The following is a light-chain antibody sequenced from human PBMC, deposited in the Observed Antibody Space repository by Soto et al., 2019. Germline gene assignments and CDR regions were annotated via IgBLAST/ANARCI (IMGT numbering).Light chain of an antibody. CDR3: QQYYSYPLT. V-gene: IGKV1-8*01. Sequence: AIRMTQSPSSFSASTGDRVTITCRASQGISSNLAWYHQKPGKAPKLLIYAASTLQSGVPSRFSGSGSRTDFTLTISCLQSEDFATYYCQQYYSYPLTFVGGTKVEIK. J-gene: IGKJ4*01. CDR1: QGISSN. CDR2: AAS.